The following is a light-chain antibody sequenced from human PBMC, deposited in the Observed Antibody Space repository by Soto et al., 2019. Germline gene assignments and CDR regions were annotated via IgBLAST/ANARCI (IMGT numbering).Light chain of an antibody. CDR2: AAS. Sequence: DIQMTQSPSSLSASVGDRVTITCRASQTIIRDLNWYQQKPGRAPNLLIYAASSLQSGVPSRFSGSGSGTEFTLTISSLQPEEFATYYCQQSYSTLFTFGPGTKVEIK. CDR1: QTIIRD. CDR3: QQSYSTLFT. V-gene: IGKV1-39*01. J-gene: IGKJ3*01.